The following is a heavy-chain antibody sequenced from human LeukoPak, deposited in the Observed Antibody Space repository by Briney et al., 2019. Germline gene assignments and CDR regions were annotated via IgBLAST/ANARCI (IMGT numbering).Heavy chain of an antibody. Sequence: SETLSLTCTVSGGSISSFYWSWIRQPPGKGLEWIGYIYYSGSANYNPSLKSRVTISVDTSKNQFSLKLSSVTAADTAVYYCARGGVFFDYWGQGTLVTVSS. J-gene: IGHJ4*02. CDR2: IYYSGSA. V-gene: IGHV4-59*01. CDR1: GGSISSFY. CDR3: ARGGVFFDY. D-gene: IGHD3-10*01.